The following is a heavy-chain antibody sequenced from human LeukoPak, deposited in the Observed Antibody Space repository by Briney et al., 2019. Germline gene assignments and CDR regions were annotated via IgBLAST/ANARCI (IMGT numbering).Heavy chain of an antibody. V-gene: IGHV3-66*01. CDR1: GLVVSRNY. J-gene: IGHJ5*01. CDR3: ALPDLYSTGWYDF. D-gene: IGHD6-13*01. Sequence: GGSLRLSCVASGLVVSRNYVTWVRQVPGEGLEWVSIMYTSGDIYYADSVKGRFTLSRDDSKNTLYLQMHSLRVEDTAVYYCALPDLYSTGWYDFWGQGTLVAVSS. CDR2: MYTSGDI.